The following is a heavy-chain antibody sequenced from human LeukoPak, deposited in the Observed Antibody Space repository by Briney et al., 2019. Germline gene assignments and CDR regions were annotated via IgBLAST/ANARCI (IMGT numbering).Heavy chain of an antibody. D-gene: IGHD4-23*01. CDR3: ARGPGDYGGNPYFDY. Sequence: PGGSLRLSCAASRFTFSSYEMNWVRQAPGKGLEWVSYISSSGSTIYYADSVKGRFTISRDNAKNSLYLQMNSLRAEDTAVYYCARGPGDYGGNPYFDYWGQGTLVTVSS. CDR2: ISSSGSTI. CDR1: RFTFSSYE. V-gene: IGHV3-48*03. J-gene: IGHJ4*02.